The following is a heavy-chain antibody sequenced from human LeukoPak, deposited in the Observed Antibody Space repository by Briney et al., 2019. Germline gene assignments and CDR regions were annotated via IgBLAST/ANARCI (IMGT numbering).Heavy chain of an antibody. J-gene: IGHJ3*02. CDR1: GGSINFYY. V-gene: IGHV4-4*07. CDR3: ARRTGEGAFDI. Sequence: SETLSLTCTVSGGSINFYYWSWIRQPAGKGLEWIGRIYSTGSTNYSPSLKSRVTMSVDTSKNQFSLKLNSVTAADTAVYYCARRTGEGAFDIWGQGTMVTVSS. CDR2: IYSTGST. D-gene: IGHD3-16*01.